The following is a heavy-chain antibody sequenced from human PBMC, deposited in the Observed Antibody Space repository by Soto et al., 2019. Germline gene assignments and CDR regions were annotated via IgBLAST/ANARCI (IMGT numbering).Heavy chain of an antibody. J-gene: IGHJ4*02. CDR2: IYSGGST. D-gene: IGHD2-15*01. Sequence: GGSLRLSCAASGFTVSSNYMSWVRQAPGKGLEWVSVIYSGGSTYYADSVKGRFTISRDNSKNTLYLQMNSLRAEDTAVYYCARLVVVAAEFDYWGQGTLVTVS. CDR1: GFTVSSNY. CDR3: ARLVVVAAEFDY. V-gene: IGHV3-66*01.